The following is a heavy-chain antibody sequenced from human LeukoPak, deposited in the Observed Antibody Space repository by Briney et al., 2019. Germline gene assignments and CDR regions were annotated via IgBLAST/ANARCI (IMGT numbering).Heavy chain of an antibody. D-gene: IGHD3-10*01. V-gene: IGHV1-18*01. CDR3: ARVITMVRGVINNWFDP. CDR2: ISAYNGNT. Sequence: GASVKVSCKASGYTFTSYGISWVRQAPGQGLEWMGWISAYNGNTNYAQKLQGRVTMTTDTSTSTAYMELRSLRSDDTAVYYCARVITMVRGVINNWFDPWGQGTLVTVSS. CDR1: GYTFTSYG. J-gene: IGHJ5*02.